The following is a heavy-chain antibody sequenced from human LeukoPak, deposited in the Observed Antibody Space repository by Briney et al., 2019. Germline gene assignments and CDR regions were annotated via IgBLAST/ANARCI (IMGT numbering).Heavy chain of an antibody. Sequence: GESLKISCKGSGYSFTSYCIGWGRPRPGKGLEGVGIIYPGDSDTRYSPSFQGQVTISAAKSISTAYLQWSSLKASDTAMYYCARPPRGRYCSGGSCYGLNYSDYWGQGTLVTVSS. J-gene: IGHJ4*02. CDR3: ARPPRGRYCSGGSCYGLNYSDY. V-gene: IGHV5-51*01. D-gene: IGHD2-15*01. CDR2: IYPGDSDT. CDR1: GYSFTSYC.